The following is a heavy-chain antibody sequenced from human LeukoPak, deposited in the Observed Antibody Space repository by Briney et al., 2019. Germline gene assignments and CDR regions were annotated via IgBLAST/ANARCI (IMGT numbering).Heavy chain of an antibody. J-gene: IGHJ4*02. CDR1: GFILTVFA. D-gene: IGHD3-22*01. CDR2: IAGGGTNT. Sequence: GGSLRLSCAASGFILTVFAMNWVRQASGKGLEGGSGIAGGGTNTDYADSVKGRFTISRDNSKNTLTLQMSSLRADDTAVYFCAKDSRGYHRPIDHWGQGILVTVSS. V-gene: IGHV3-23*01. CDR3: AKDSRGYHRPIDH.